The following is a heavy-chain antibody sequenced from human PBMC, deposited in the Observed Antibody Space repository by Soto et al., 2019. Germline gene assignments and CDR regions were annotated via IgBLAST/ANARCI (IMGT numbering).Heavy chain of an antibody. J-gene: IGHJ4*02. V-gene: IGHV3-30-3*01. CDR3: ARGEDSSGWPIYYFDY. CDR1: GFTFSSYA. CDR2: ISYDGSNK. Sequence: GGSLRLSCAASGFTFSSYAMHWVRQAPGKGLEWVAVISYDGSNKYYADSVKGRFTISRDNSKNTLYLQMNSLRAEDTAVYYCARGEDSSGWPIYYFDYWGQGTLVTVS. D-gene: IGHD3-22*01.